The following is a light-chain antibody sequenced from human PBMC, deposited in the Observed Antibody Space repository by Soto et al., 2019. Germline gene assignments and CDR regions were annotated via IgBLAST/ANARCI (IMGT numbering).Light chain of an antibody. J-gene: IGLJ2*01. CDR1: RDDIGAYDY. CDR2: EVT. V-gene: IGLV2-14*01. Sequence: QSVLTQPASGSGSPGQSITISCAGTRDDIGAYDYVSWYQQHPGNAPKLLVYEVTNRPSGVSDRFSGSKSGNTASLTISGLQAEDEADYYCNSYTNSSAVVFGGGTKGTVL. CDR3: NSYTNSSAVV.